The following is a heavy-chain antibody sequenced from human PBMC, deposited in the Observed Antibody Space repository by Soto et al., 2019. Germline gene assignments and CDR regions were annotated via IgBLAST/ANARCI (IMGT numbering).Heavy chain of an antibody. CDR1: GGSITSGGSF. V-gene: IGHV4-31*03. D-gene: IGHD2-15*01. J-gene: IGHJ5*02. CDR2: IGYSGAT. CDR3: VRGGASSKWFAP. Sequence: QVHLQESGPGLVRPSQTLSLTCTVSGGSITSGGSFWSWIRQHPGKGPEWIAFIGYSGATSYNPSLASRVTISADTYKSQFSLNLRSVTAADTAVYYCVRGGASSKWFAPWGQGTLVTVSS.